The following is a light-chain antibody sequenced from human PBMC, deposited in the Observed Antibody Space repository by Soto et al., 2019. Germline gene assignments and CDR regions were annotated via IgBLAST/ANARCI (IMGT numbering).Light chain of an antibody. Sequence: QSVLTQPPSASGTPGQRVNISCSGSSSNIGSNTVNWYQHLPGTAPKVLIYRDNQWPSGVPDRFSGSKSGTSASLAISGLQSEDEADYYCAAWDDSLNGPVFGGGTKLTVL. CDR3: AAWDDSLNGPV. CDR2: RDN. CDR1: SSNIGSNT. V-gene: IGLV1-44*01. J-gene: IGLJ2*01.